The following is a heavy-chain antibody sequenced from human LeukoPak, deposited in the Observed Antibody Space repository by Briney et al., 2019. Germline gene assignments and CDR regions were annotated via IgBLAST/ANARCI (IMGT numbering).Heavy chain of an antibody. D-gene: IGHD5-24*01. J-gene: IGHJ6*02. V-gene: IGHV4-34*01. CDR3: ARGETDYYDDYGMDV. CDR1: GGSFTGYY. CDR2: INHSGST. Sequence: SETLSLTCAVYGGSFTGYYWTWIRQPPGKAPEWIGEINHSGSTFYHPSLKSRVTISIATSKNLFSLKLSSVTAADTAVYYCARGETDYYDDYGMDVWGQGTTVTVSS.